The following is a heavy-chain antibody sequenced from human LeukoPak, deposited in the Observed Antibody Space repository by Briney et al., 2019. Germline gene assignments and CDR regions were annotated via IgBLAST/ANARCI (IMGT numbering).Heavy chain of an antibody. CDR1: GGSISSSSYY. V-gene: IGHV4-39*07. J-gene: IGHJ3*02. CDR2: INHSGST. Sequence: SETLSLTCTVSGGSISSSSYYWGWIRQPPGKGLEWIGEINHSGSTNYNPSLKSRVTISVDTSKNQFSLKLSSVTAADTAVYYCARHLTPLCSGGSCYLGMGWWNLDIWGQGTMVTVSS. D-gene: IGHD2-15*01. CDR3: ARHLTPLCSGGSCYLGMGWWNLDI.